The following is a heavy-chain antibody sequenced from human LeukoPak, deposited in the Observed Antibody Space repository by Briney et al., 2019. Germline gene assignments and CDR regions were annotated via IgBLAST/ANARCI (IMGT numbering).Heavy chain of an antibody. CDR1: GFTFSSYA. CDR3: ARVWGCSMIETNYIDL. Sequence: PGGSLRLSCAASGFTFSSYAMNWVRQAPGKGLEWVSYISSGANKMYYAESAKGRFSISRDNAKNSLYLQMNSLRAEDTAVYYCARVWGCSMIETNYIDLWGRGTLVTVSS. V-gene: IGHV3-48*04. J-gene: IGHJ2*01. CDR2: ISSGANKM. D-gene: IGHD3-22*01.